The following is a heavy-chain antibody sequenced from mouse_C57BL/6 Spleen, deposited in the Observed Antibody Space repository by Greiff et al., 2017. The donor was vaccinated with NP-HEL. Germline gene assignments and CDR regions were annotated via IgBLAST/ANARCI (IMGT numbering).Heavy chain of an antibody. D-gene: IGHD2-4*01. J-gene: IGHJ3*01. CDR1: GYTFTDYN. CDR3: ASPHSIDYDYGFAY. V-gene: IGHV1-22*01. CDR2: INPNNGGT. Sequence: VQLQQSGPELVKPGASVKMSCKASGYTFTDYNMHWVKQSHGKSLEWIGYINPNNGGTSFSQKFKGKATLTVNKSSSTAYMELRSRTSEDSAVYYWASPHSIDYDYGFAYWGQGTLVTVSA.